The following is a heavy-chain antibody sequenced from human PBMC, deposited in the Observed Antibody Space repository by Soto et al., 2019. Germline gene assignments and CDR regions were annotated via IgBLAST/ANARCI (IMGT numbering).Heavy chain of an antibody. D-gene: IGHD1-26*01. CDR1: GYTFTSYP. CDR2: INPYGDTT. CDR3: ARGYSGRHRYFDY. V-gene: IGHV1-46*01. J-gene: IGHJ4*02. Sequence: QVLLVQSGAEVKRPGASVKVSCEASGYTFTSYPIHWVRQAPGQGLEWMGLINPYGDTTSNASRFQGRVTMTGDTSTRTVYMELGSLTYEDTAVYYCARGYSGRHRYFDYWGQGTLVTVSS.